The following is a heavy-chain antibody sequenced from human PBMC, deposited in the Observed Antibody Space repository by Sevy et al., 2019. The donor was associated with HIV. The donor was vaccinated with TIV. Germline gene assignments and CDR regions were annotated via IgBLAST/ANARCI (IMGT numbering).Heavy chain of an antibody. V-gene: IGHV3-30*03. CDR2: MSYDGSYK. J-gene: IGHJ4*02. CDR3: ARDSGYSINWYPAY. D-gene: IGHD6-13*01. Sequence: GGSLRLSCAASGFTFSSYGMHWVRQAPGKGLEWVAVMSYDGSYKSYGDSVKGRFTISRDDSKNTLYLQMNSLRPEDTAMYYCARDSGYSINWYPAYWGQGTLVTVSS. CDR1: GFTFSSYG.